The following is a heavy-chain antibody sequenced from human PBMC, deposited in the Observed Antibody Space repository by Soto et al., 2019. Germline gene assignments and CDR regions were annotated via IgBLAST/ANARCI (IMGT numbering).Heavy chain of an antibody. V-gene: IGHV4-34*01. D-gene: IGHD3-16*01. CDR2: INRSGGT. CDR3: ERWGNY. Sequence: SETLSLTCAVSGGSFSGYFWGWIRQPPGKGLEWIGEINRSGGTNYNPSLKSRATISVDTSKNHFSLKLSSVTAADTAVYYCERWGNYWGQGILVTVSS. CDR1: GGSFSGYF. J-gene: IGHJ4*02.